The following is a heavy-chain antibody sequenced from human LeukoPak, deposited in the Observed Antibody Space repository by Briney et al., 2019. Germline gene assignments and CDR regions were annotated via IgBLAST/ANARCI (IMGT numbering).Heavy chain of an antibody. J-gene: IGHJ4*02. CDR3: ARGVEAAGTDY. CDR2: IDNDGSGT. D-gene: IGHD6-13*01. Sequence: PGGSLRLSCAVSGXSFSGYWMHWVRQAPGKGQVWVSYIDNDGSGTGYADSVKGRFTVSRDNAKNTLYLQMTSLRVEDTAMYYCARGVEAAGTDYWGQGTLVTVSS. CDR1: GXSFSGYW. V-gene: IGHV3-74*01.